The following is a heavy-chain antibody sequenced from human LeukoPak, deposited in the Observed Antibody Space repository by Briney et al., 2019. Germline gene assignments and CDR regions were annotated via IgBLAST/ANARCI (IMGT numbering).Heavy chain of an antibody. CDR2: ISAYNGNT. V-gene: IGHV1-18*01. CDR3: ARGAGYYGSGSYPDY. J-gene: IGHJ4*02. Sequence: ASVKVYCKASGYTFTSYGISWVRQAPGQGLEWMGWISAYNGNTNYAQKLQGRVTMTTDTSTSTAYMELRSLRSDDTAVYYCARGAGYYGSGSYPDYWGQGTLVTVSS. D-gene: IGHD3-10*01. CDR1: GYTFTSYG.